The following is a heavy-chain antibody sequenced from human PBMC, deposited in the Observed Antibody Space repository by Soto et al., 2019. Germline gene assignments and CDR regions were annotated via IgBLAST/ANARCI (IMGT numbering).Heavy chain of an antibody. CDR2: IIPILGIA. CDR1: GGTFSSYT. Sequence: SVKVSCKASGGTFSSYTTSWVRQAPGQGLEWMGRIIPILGIANYAQKFQGRVTITADKSTSTAYMELSSLRSEDTAVYYCAMIIAAAGTHWFDPWGQGTLVTVSS. CDR3: AMIIAAAGTHWFDP. V-gene: IGHV1-69*02. J-gene: IGHJ5*02. D-gene: IGHD6-13*01.